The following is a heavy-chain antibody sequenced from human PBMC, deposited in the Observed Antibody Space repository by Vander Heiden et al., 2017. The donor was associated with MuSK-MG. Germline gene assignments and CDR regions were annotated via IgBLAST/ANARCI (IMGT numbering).Heavy chain of an antibody. CDR3: TRTRPGTRFDY. Sequence: EVQLVESGAGLVQPGRSLRLSCTASGFTSGHYAMSWLRPAPGKGLEWVGFIRSEGYGGTTEYAASVKGRFTVSRDDSKSLAYVQMNSLKTEDTAVYYCTRTRPGTRFDYWGQGTLVTVSS. CDR2: IRSEGYGGTT. CDR1: GFTSGHYA. J-gene: IGHJ4*02. V-gene: IGHV3-49*03.